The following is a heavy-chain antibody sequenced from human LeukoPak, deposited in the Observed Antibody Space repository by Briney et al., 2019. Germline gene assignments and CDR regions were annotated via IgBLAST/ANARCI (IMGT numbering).Heavy chain of an antibody. CDR2: IYHSGST. Sequence: PSETLSLTCTVSGGSISTYYWGWIRQPPGKGVEWIGSIYHSGSTYYNPSLKSRVTISVDTSKNQFSLKLSSVTAADTAMYYCARGGRQQLVRGWFDPWGQGTLVTVSS. D-gene: IGHD6-13*01. CDR3: ARGGRQQLVRGWFDP. V-gene: IGHV4-38-2*02. CDR1: GGSISTYY. J-gene: IGHJ5*02.